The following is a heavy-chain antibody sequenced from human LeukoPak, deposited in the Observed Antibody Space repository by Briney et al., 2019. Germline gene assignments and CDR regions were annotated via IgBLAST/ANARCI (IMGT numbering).Heavy chain of an antibody. J-gene: IGHJ4*02. CDR3: VTGGASNGHNFFGRH. V-gene: IGHV3-21*01. Sequence: PGGSLRLSCAVSGITFSTYTMNWVRQAPGKGLQRLLSISSDSLYTYSTDSLQGQFTIFRDNVKNILFLQMNSLRAEDTAVYYCVTGGASNGHNFFGRHWGPGTQVTVSA. D-gene: IGHD3-3*01. CDR1: GITFSTYT. CDR2: ISSDSLYT.